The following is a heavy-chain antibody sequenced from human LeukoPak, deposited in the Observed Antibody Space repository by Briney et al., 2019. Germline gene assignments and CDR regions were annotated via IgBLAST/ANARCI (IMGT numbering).Heavy chain of an antibody. V-gene: IGHV1-46*01. D-gene: IGHD6-13*01. J-gene: IGHJ5*02. CDR1: GYTFTSYY. Sequence: ASVRVSCKASGYTFTSYYMHWVRQAPGQGLEWMGIINPSGGSTSYAQKFQGRVTMTRDMSTSTVYMGLSSLRSEDTAVYYCAREQGIAAAGTPYNWFDPWGQGTLVTVSS. CDR2: INPSGGST. CDR3: AREQGIAAAGTPYNWFDP.